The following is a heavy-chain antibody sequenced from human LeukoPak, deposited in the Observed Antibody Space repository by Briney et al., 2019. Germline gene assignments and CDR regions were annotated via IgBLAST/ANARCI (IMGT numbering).Heavy chain of an antibody. CDR3: AKDGSLRGCDGSYYFDY. D-gene: IGHD5-12*01. CDR2: ISWNSGSI. J-gene: IGHJ4*02. CDR1: GFTFDDYA. Sequence: GGSLRLSCAASGFTFDDYAMHWVRPAPGKGLEWVSGISWNSGSIGYADSVKGRFTISRDNAKNSLYLQMNSLRAEDTALYYCAKDGSLRGCDGSYYFDYWGQGTLVTVSS. V-gene: IGHV3-9*01.